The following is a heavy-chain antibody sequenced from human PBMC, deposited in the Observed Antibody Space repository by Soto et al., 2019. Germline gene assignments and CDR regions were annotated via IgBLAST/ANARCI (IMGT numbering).Heavy chain of an antibody. Sequence: ASVKVSCKASGGTFSSYAISWVRQAPGQGLEWMGGIIPIFGTANYAQKFQGRVTITADESTSTAYMELSSPRSEDTAVYYCAREVEVAAVYYGMDVWGQGTTVTVS. CDR3: AREVEVAAVYYGMDV. J-gene: IGHJ6*02. CDR1: GGTFSSYA. CDR2: IIPIFGTA. D-gene: IGHD6-13*01. V-gene: IGHV1-69*13.